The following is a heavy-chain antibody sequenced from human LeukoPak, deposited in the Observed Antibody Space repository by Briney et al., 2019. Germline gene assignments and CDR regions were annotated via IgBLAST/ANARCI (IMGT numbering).Heavy chain of an antibody. D-gene: IGHD2-21*02. CDR2: IDPSGGAT. J-gene: IGHJ4*02. CDR1: GYTFINYY. CDR3: ASALYCGGDCYSGRYFFDY. Sequence: GASVKVSCKASGYTFINYYIHWVRQAPGQGLEWMGMIDPSGGATSNAQKVQGRVTTTRDTSTSTIYMELSSLRFEDTAVYYCASALYCGGDCYSGRYFFDYWGQGTLVTVSS. V-gene: IGHV1-46*01.